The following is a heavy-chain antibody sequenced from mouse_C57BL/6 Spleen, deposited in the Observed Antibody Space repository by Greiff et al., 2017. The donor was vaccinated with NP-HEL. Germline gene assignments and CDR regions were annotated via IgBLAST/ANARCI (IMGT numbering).Heavy chain of an antibody. D-gene: IGHD4-1*01. V-gene: IGHV5-17*01. CDR1: GFTFSDYG. CDR3: ASELGLYYAMDY. CDR2: ISSGSSTI. Sequence: EVKLMESGGGLVKPGGSLKLSCAASGFTFSDYGMHWVRQAPEKGLEWVAYISSGSSTIYYADTVKGRFTISRDNAKNTLFLQMTSLRSEDTAMYYCASELGLYYAMDYWGQGTSVTVSS. J-gene: IGHJ4*01.